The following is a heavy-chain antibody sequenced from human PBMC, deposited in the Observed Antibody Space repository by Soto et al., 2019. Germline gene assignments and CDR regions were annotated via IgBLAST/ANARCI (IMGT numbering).Heavy chain of an antibody. CDR3: ARGDSTDCSNGVCSFFYNHDMDV. J-gene: IGHJ6*02. Sequence: GASVKVSCKASGYSFTDYHIHWVRQAPGQGLEWLGRINPKSGGTSTAQKFQGWVTMTTDTSISTASMELTRLTSDDTAIYYCARGDSTDCSNGVCSFFYNHDMDVWGQGTTVSVSS. V-gene: IGHV1-2*04. CDR1: GYSFTDYH. D-gene: IGHD2-8*01. CDR2: INPKSGGT.